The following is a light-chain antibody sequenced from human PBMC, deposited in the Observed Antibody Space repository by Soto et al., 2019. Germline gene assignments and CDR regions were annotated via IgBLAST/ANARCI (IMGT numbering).Light chain of an antibody. CDR2: EVS. CDR1: SSDVGGYNY. V-gene: IGLV2-14*01. J-gene: IGLJ3*02. Sequence: QSALTQPASVSGSRGRSITISCTGTSSDVGGYNYVSWYQQHPGKAPKLMIYEVSNRPSGVSNRFSGSKSGNTASLTISGLQAEDEADYYCSSYTSSSTRVFGGGTKLTVL. CDR3: SSYTSSSTRV.